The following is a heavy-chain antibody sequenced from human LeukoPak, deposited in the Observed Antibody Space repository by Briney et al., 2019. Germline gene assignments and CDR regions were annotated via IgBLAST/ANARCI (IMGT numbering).Heavy chain of an antibody. V-gene: IGHV3-48*04. J-gene: IGHJ5*02. CDR2: ISSSSGTI. CDR3: ARDGQYYDFWSGYYEVYNWFDP. CDR1: GFTFSSYS. Sequence: GGSLRLSCAASGFTFSSYSMNWVRQAPGKGLEWVSYISSSSGTIYYADSVKGRFTISRDNAKNSLYLQMNSLRAEDTAVYYCARDGQYYDFWSGYYEVYNWFDPWGQGTLVTVSS. D-gene: IGHD3-3*01.